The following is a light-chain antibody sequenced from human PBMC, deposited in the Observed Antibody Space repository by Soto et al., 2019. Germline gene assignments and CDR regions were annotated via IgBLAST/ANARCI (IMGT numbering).Light chain of an antibody. V-gene: IGKV3-11*01. CDR3: QQRDNWPWT. CDR2: DAS. CDR1: QSVRSN. J-gene: IGKJ1*01. Sequence: ETVLTQSPATLSLSPGERATLSCRASQSVRSNLAWYQHKPGQAPRLLTYDASNRATGIPGRFRVSGSWTDFTLTISNLEPEDFAVYYCQQRDNWPWTFGQGAKVEIK.